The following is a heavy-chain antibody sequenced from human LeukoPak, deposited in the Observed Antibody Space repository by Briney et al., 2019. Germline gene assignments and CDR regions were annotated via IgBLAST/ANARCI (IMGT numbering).Heavy chain of an antibody. CDR2: IYTSGST. CDR3: ARQEERYSYGRALYYFDY. V-gene: IGHV4-4*09. D-gene: IGHD5-18*01. Sequence: SETLSLTCTVSGGSINSYYWSWIRQPPGKGLEWIGYIYTSGSTNYNPSLKSRVTISVDTSKNQFSLKLSSVTAADTAVYYCARQEERYSYGRALYYFDYWGQGTLVTVSS. CDR1: GGSINSYY. J-gene: IGHJ4*02.